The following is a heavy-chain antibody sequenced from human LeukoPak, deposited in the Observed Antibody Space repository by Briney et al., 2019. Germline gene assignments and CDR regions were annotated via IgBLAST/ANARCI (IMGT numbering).Heavy chain of an antibody. CDR2: IYHSGST. CDR3: ARTRYYYNSRSYGAPYYFDY. D-gene: IGHD3-10*01. J-gene: IGHJ4*02. V-gene: IGHV4-4*02. Sequence: SGTLSLTCAVSGGSISSSNWWSWVRQPPGKGLEWIGEIYHSGSTNYNPSLKSRVTISVDKSKNQFSLKLSSVTAADTAVYYCARTRYYYNSRSYGAPYYFDYWGQGTLVTVSS. CDR1: GGSISSSNW.